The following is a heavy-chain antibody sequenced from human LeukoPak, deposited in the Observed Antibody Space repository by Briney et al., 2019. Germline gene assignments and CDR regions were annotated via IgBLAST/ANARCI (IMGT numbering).Heavy chain of an antibody. J-gene: IGHJ4*02. V-gene: IGHV3-48*03. CDR2: ISSSGSTV. CDR1: GFTFSTYE. Sequence: PGGSLRLSCAASGFTFSTYEMPWVRQAPGKGLEWVSDISSSGSTVYYADSVKGRFTTSRDNAKNFLYLQMHSLRAEDTAVYYCSLLAVASPQDYWGQGTLVTVSS. CDR3: SLLAVASPQDY. D-gene: IGHD6-19*01.